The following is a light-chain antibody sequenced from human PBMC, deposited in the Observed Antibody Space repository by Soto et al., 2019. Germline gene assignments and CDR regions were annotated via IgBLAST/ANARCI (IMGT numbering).Light chain of an antibody. J-gene: IGKJ1*01. CDR3: QQYQTYPWT. Sequence: DMQMTQSPSTLSASVGDRVTITCRASQSISSWLAWYQQKPGKAPKLLIYKASNLESGVPSRFSGSGSGTEFALTTTSLQPDDFATYYCQQYQTYPWTFGQGTKVEIK. V-gene: IGKV1-5*03. CDR2: KAS. CDR1: QSISSW.